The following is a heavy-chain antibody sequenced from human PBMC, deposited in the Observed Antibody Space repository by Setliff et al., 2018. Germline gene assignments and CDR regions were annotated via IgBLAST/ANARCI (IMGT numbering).Heavy chain of an antibody. V-gene: IGHV3-53*01. Sequence: GGSLRLSCAASGFTVSSNYMSWVRQAPGKGLEWVSVIYSGGSTYYADSVKGRFTISRDNSKNTLYLQMNSLRAEDTAVYYCARVMVRGGVGAFDIWGQGTMVTVSS. CDR2: IYSGGST. D-gene: IGHD3-10*01. J-gene: IGHJ3*02. CDR1: GFTVSSNY. CDR3: ARVMVRGGVGAFDI.